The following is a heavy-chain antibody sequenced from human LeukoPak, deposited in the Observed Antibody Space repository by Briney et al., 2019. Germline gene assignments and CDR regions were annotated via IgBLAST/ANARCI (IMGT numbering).Heavy chain of an antibody. J-gene: IGHJ3*02. Sequence: GGSLRLSCAASGFTFSGYSMNWVRQAPGKGLEWVSSIGSSSRSIYYADSVKGRFTISRDNAKNSLYLQMNSLRAEDTAVYYCAREGVGTTTEAFDIWDQGTMVTVSS. D-gene: IGHD1-26*01. CDR2: IGSSSRSI. CDR1: GFTFSGYS. V-gene: IGHV3-21*01. CDR3: AREGVGTTTEAFDI.